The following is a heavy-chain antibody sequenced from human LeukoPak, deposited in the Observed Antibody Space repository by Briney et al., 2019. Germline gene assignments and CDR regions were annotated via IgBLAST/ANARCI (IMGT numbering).Heavy chain of an antibody. CDR3: ARDRIAGGMDV. CDR2: VYYSGST. D-gene: IGHD6-13*01. CDR1: GGSINSYY. V-gene: IGHV4-59*01. J-gene: IGHJ6*02. Sequence: PSETLSLTCTASGGSINSYYWSWIRQPPGKGLEWMGNVYYSGSTKYNPSLKSRVTISVDTSKNQFSPKLSSVTAADTAMYYCARDRIAGGMDVWGQGTTITVSS.